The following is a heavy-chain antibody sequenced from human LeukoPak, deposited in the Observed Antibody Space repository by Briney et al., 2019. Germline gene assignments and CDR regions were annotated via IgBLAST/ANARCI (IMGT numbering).Heavy chain of an antibody. V-gene: IGHV4-34*01. CDR2: INHSGST. J-gene: IGHJ4*02. CDR1: GGSFSGYY. CDR3: ARGRGSSGWYGDY. D-gene: IGHD6-19*01. Sequence: SETLSLTCAVYGGSFSGYYWSWIRQPPGKGLEWIGEINHSGSTNYIPSLKSRVTISVDTSKNQFSLKLSSVTAADTAVYYCARGRGSSGWYGDYWGQGTLVTVSS.